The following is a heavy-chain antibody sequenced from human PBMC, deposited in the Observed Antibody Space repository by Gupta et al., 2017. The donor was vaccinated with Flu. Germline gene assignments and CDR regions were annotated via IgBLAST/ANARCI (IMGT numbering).Heavy chain of an antibody. Sequence: EVRLVESGGGLVQPGGSLRLSCVVSGFTSSEHYMDWIRQAPGKGLEWVGRIRNKANSYTTEYAASVKDRFTITRDDSKDSLYLQMNSLNNGDTAVYYCSRGETGPSPPGRNDCWGQGTLVTVSS. CDR2: IRNKANSYTT. CDR3: SRGETGPSPPGRNDC. CDR1: GFTSSEHY. V-gene: IGHV3-72*01. J-gene: IGHJ4*02. D-gene: IGHD1-14*01.